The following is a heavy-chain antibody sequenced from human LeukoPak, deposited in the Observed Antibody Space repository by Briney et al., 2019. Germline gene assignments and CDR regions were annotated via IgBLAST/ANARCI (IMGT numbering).Heavy chain of an antibody. V-gene: IGHV4-59*01. J-gene: IGHJ3*02. Sequence: SETLSLTCTVSGGSINYYYWSWIRQPPGKGLEWIGYIYYSGSANYNPSLKSQVSISVDTSKNHFSLKLSSVTAAATAVYYCARATQGAFDIWGQGTMVTVSS. CDR2: IYYSGSA. CDR3: ARATQGAFDI. CDR1: GGSINYYY.